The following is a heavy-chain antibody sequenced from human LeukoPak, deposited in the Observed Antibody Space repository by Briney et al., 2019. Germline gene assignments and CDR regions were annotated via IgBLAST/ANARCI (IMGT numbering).Heavy chain of an antibody. D-gene: IGHD3-10*01. Sequence: PGGSLRLSCAASGFTFSSYAMNWVRQAPGKGLEWVSTIGGSGGSTYYTDSVKGRFTISRDNSKNTLYLQMNSLRVEDTAVYYCARKAGYYYGSGDYWGQGTLVTVSS. J-gene: IGHJ4*02. CDR1: GFTFSSYA. CDR3: ARKAGYYYGSGDY. CDR2: IGGSGGST. V-gene: IGHV3-23*01.